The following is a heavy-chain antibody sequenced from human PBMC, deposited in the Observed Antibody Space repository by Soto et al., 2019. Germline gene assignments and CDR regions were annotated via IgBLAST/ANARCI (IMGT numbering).Heavy chain of an antibody. D-gene: IGHD4-4*01. CDR2: ISYDGSNK. CDR3: ARTITVTTRLFDY. J-gene: IGHJ4*02. V-gene: IGHV3-30*03. Sequence: QVQLVESGGGVVQPGRSLRLSCAASGFTFSSYGMHWVRQAPGKGLEWVAVISYDGSNKYYADSVKGRFTISRDNSKKTLYLQMNSLRAEDTDVYYCARTITVTTRLFDYWGQGTLVTVSS. CDR1: GFTFSSYG.